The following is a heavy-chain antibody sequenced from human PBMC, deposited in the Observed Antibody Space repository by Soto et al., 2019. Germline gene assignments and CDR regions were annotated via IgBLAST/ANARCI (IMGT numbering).Heavy chain of an antibody. Sequence: GGSLRLSCVASGFSFSSYAMTWVRQAPGKGLEWVSVISGRDGSTYYADSVKGRFTISRDNSKNTLYLQMNSLRAEDTAVYYCARDRERDAWYEDYWGQGTLVTGSS. CDR2: ISGRDGST. J-gene: IGHJ4*02. CDR3: ARDRERDAWYEDY. D-gene: IGHD6-13*01. V-gene: IGHV3-23*01. CDR1: GFSFSSYA.